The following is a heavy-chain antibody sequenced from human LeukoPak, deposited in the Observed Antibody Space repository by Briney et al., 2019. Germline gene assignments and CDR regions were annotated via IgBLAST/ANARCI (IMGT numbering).Heavy chain of an antibody. V-gene: IGHV4-4*07. D-gene: IGHD1-26*01. CDR1: GFTFSSYA. CDR2: IYTSGST. Sequence: GSLRLSCAASGFTFSSYAMSWIRQPAGKGLEWIGRIYTSGSTNYNPSLKSRVTMSVDKSKNQFSLKLSSVTAADTAVYYCARGGWELPIWGQGTMVTVSS. J-gene: IGHJ3*02. CDR3: ARGGWELPI.